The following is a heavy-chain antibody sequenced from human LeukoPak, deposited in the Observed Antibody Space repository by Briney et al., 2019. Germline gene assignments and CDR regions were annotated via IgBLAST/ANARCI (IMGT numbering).Heavy chain of an antibody. CDR3: AGGSGWYNY. CDR2: IYSGSST. D-gene: IGHD6-19*01. J-gene: IGHJ4*02. CDR1: GFTVSNNY. Sequence: GGSLRLFCAASGFTVSNNYMTWVRQAPGKGLEWVSVIYSGSSTYYADSVKGRFTISRDNSKNTLYLQMNSLRAEDTAVYYCAGGSGWYNYWGQGTLVTVSS. V-gene: IGHV3-53*01.